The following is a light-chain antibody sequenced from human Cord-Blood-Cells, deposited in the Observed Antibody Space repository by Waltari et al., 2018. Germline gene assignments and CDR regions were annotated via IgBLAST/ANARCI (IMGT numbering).Light chain of an antibody. CDR3: QQSYSTPIT. CDR1: QSISSY. J-gene: IGKJ5*01. V-gene: IGKV1-39*01. Sequence: DIQMTQPPSSPSSSVGDRVTTTCRASQSISSYLNWYQQKPGKAPKLLIYAASSLQSGVPSRFSGSGSGTDFTLTISSLQPEDFATYYCQQSYSTPITFGQGTRLEIK. CDR2: AAS.